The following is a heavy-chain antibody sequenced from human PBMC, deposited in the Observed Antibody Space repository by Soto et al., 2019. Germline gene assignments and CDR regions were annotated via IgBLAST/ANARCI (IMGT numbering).Heavy chain of an antibody. CDR3: ARGIATGQLDP. V-gene: IGHV1-3*01. Sequence: ASVKVSCKASGYTFTSYGINWVRQAPGRGLEWMGWINPGNGNTKYSQQFQGRVIIDRDTSASTAYMDLSSLRSEDTAVYYCARGIATGQLDPWGQGTLVTVSS. D-gene: IGHD2-15*01. CDR1: GYTFTSYG. J-gene: IGHJ5*02. CDR2: INPGNGNT.